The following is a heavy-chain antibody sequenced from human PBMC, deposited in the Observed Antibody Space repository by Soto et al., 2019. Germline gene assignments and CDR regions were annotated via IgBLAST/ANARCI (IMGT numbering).Heavy chain of an antibody. CDR2: IIPIFGTA. J-gene: IGHJ1*01. CDR1: GGTFSSYA. D-gene: IGHD6-13*01. CDR3: ARQRYSSSWYADFQH. Sequence: SVKVSCKASGGTFSSYAISWVRQAPGQGLEWMGGIIPIFGTANYAQKFQGRVTITADESTSTAYMELSSLRSEDTAVYYCARQRYSSSWYADFQHWGQGTLVTVSS. V-gene: IGHV1-69*13.